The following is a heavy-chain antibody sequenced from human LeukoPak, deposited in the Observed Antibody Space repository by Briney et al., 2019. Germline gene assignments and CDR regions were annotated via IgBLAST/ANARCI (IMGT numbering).Heavy chain of an antibody. CDR3: ARGLMESIAVAAPYWYFDL. CDR1: GDSVSSNSAA. D-gene: IGHD6-19*01. CDR2: TYYRSKWYN. Sequence: SQTLSLTCAISGDSVSSNSAAWNWITQSPSRGLEWLGRTYYRSKWYNDYAVSVKSRITINPDTSKNQFSLQLNSVTPEDTAVYYCARGLMESIAVAAPYWYFDLWGRGTLVTVSS. V-gene: IGHV6-1*01. J-gene: IGHJ2*01.